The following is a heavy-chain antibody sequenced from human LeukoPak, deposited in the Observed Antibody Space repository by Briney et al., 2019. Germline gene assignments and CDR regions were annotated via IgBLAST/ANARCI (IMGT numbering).Heavy chain of an antibody. D-gene: IGHD3-22*01. CDR3: ATPLRIDTGWLFFY. CDR1: GGTFSSYA. V-gene: IGHV1-69*13. J-gene: IGHJ4*02. CDR2: IIPIFGTA. Sequence: GASVKVSCKASGGTFSSYAISWVRQAPGQGLEWMGGIIPIFGTANYAQKFQGRVTITADESTSTAYMELSSLRSEDTAVYYCATPLRIDTGWLFFYWGQGTQVTVSS.